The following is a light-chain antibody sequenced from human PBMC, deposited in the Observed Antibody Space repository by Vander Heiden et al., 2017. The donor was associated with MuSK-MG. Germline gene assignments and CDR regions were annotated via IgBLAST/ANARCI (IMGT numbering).Light chain of an antibody. CDR1: QKIRSG. Sequence: IQITKYPSTLSASVGDRVTISCRASQKIRSGLALYQRKQGRASKPLIESAFTLESGLPSRGSGSGSGTELTLTISSLEHYDCETYLRQKYSFPTCTFGQGTRVEIK. J-gene: IGKJ2*02. CDR2: SAF. V-gene: IGKV1-5*03. CDR3: QKYSFPTCT.